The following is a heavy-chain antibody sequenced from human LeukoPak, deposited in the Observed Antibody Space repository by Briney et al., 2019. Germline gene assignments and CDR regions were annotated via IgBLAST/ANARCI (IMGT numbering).Heavy chain of an antibody. Sequence: GGSLRLSCAASGFTFSSYAMSWVRQAPGKGREWVSAISGSGGSTYYADSVKGRFTISRDNSKNTLYLQMNRLRAEDTAVYYCAKPYAGVVFDYWGQGTLVTVSS. CDR2: ISGSGGST. CDR1: GFTFSSYA. V-gene: IGHV3-23*01. CDR3: AKPYAGVVFDY. J-gene: IGHJ4*02. D-gene: IGHD3-10*01.